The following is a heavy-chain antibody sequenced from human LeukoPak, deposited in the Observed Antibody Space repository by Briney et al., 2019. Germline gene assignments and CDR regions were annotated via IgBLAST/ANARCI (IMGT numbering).Heavy chain of an antibody. V-gene: IGHV4-59*01. CDR2: IYYSGCT. J-gene: IGHJ5*02. Sequence: SETLSLTCTVSGGSISSYYWSWIRQPPGKGLEWIGYIYYSGCTNYNPSLKSRVTISVDTSKNQFSLKLSSVTAADTAVYYCAREGSSDSDWFDPWGQGTLVTVSS. CDR1: GGSISSYY. D-gene: IGHD6-6*01. CDR3: AREGSSDSDWFDP.